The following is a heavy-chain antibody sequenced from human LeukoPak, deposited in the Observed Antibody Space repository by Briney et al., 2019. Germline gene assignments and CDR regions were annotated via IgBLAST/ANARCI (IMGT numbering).Heavy chain of an antibody. CDR1: GFTFSNYW. CDR2: IHRDGSEE. Sequence: GGSLRLSCAPFGFTFSNYWMAWVRQAPGKGLEWVANIHRDGSEEYYVDSVRGRFIISRDNAKNSLYLQMNNLRAEGTAVYYCAKHDDGDFDYCGRGTLVTVSS. J-gene: IGHJ4*02. CDR3: AKHDDGDFDY. D-gene: IGHD1-1*01. V-gene: IGHV3-7*03.